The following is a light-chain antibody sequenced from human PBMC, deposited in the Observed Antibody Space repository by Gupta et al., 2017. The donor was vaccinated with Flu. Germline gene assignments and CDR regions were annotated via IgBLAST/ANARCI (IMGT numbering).Light chain of an antibody. CDR2: LVS. CDR1: QGLVYSDGNTY. Sequence: VTLGQPASISCRASQGLVYSDGNTYLNWFQQRPGQSPRRLIYLVSYRDSGVPDRFSGSGSGTDFTLEISSGEAEDAGVYFCSQGAHWPSAFGQGTTVEIK. CDR3: SQGAHWPSA. V-gene: IGKV2-30*01. J-gene: IGKJ1*01.